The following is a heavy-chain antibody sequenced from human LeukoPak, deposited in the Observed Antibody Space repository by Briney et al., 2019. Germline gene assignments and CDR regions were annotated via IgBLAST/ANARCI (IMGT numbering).Heavy chain of an antibody. CDR1: GYSLTTYW. V-gene: IGHV5-51*01. D-gene: IGHD2-21*02. CDR3: ARPPAYCAGDCYAFDI. J-gene: IGHJ3*02. Sequence: GESLKISCKGSGYSLTTYWIGWVRQMPGKGLEWMGIIYPGDSDTRYSPSFQGQVTISADKSISTAYLQWSSLKASDTAIYYCARPPAYCAGDCYAFDIWGQGTMVTVSS. CDR2: IYPGDSDT.